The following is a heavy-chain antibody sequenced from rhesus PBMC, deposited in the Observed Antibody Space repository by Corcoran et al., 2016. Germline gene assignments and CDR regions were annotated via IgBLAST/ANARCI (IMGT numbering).Heavy chain of an antibody. CDR3: ARDRRFDV. Sequence: EVQLVESGGGLVQTGGSLRLSCAASGLTFSSSDWTWVRQAPGKGLEWLSYISDTGDTIHYADSVKGRFTISRDNAKNSLSLQMTSLRAEDTAVYYCARDRRFDVWGPGVLVTVSS. CDR2: ISDTGDTI. CDR1: GLTFSSSD. J-gene: IGHJ5-1*01. V-gene: IGHV3-136*01.